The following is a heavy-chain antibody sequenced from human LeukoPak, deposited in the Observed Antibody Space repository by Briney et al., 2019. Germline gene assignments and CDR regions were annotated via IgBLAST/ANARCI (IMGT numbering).Heavy chain of an antibody. CDR1: GGTFSSYA. D-gene: IGHD2-21*02. CDR2: IIPIFGTA. Sequence: SVKVSCKASGGTFSSYAISWVRQAPGQGLEWMGGIIPIFGTANCAQKFQGRVTITTDESTSTAYMELSSLRSEDTAVYYCARLGPYCGGDCYSSAGYWGQGTLVTVSS. V-gene: IGHV1-69*05. CDR3: ARLGPYCGGDCYSSAGY. J-gene: IGHJ4*02.